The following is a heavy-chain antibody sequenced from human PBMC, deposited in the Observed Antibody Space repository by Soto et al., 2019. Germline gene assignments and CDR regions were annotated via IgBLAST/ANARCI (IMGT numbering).Heavy chain of an antibody. CDR2: IYYSGST. CDR3: ASRHSSPYFDY. J-gene: IGHJ4*02. V-gene: IGHV4-30-4*01. CDR1: GGSISSGDYY. D-gene: IGHD6-13*01. Sequence: QVQLQESGPGLVKPSQTLSLTCTVSGGSISSGDYYWSWIRQPPGKGLEWIGSIYYSGSTYYNPSLKRRVPKSLDTSKNPFCRKLNSVTAADTAVYCCASRHSSPYFDYGGQGTLVTASS.